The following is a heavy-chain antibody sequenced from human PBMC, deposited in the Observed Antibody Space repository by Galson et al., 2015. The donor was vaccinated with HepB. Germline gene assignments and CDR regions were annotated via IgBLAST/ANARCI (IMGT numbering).Heavy chain of an antibody. Sequence: QSGAEVKKPGESLTISCKGSGYSFSSYWIVWVRQMPGKGLEWMGIIYPGDSDTRYTPSFQGQVTISADKSISTAYLQWSSLKASDTAMYYCARLFPPIIGGGYFDYWGQGALVTVSS. CDR3: ARLFPPIIGGGYFDY. J-gene: IGHJ4*02. D-gene: IGHD2-15*01. V-gene: IGHV5-51*01. CDR1: GYSFSSYW. CDR2: IYPGDSDT.